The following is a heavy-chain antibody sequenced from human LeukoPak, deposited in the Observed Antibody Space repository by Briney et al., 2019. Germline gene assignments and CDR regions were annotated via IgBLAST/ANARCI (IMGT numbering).Heavy chain of an antibody. J-gene: IGHJ4*02. D-gene: IGHD5-12*01. CDR1: GFTFSSYA. CDR2: ISYDGSNK. Sequence: GRSLRLSCAASGFTFSSYAMHWVRQAPGKGLERVAVISYDGSNKYYADSVKGRFTISRDNSKNTLYLQMNSLRAEDTAVYYCARGGVATRKPPLDYWGQGTLVTVSS. CDR3: ARGGVATRKPPLDY. V-gene: IGHV3-30*04.